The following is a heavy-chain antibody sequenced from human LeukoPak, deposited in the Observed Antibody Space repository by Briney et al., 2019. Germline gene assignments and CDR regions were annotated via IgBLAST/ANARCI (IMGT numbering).Heavy chain of an antibody. CDR3: ARDAGIGGYDNNWFDP. V-gene: IGHV4-59*01. J-gene: IGHJ5*02. CDR1: GGSISYYY. Sequence: SETLSLTCTVSGGSISYYYWSWIRQPPGKGLEWIGYIYYSGSTNYNPSLKRRVTISVDTSKNQFSLKLSSVTAADTAVYYCARDAGIGGYDNNWFDPWGQGTLVTVSS. D-gene: IGHD5-12*01. CDR2: IYYSGST.